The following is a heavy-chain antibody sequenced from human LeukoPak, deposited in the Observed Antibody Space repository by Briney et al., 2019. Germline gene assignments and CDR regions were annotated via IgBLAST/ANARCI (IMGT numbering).Heavy chain of an antibody. CDR3: AKKRGRAVVERETDY. V-gene: IGHV3-21*01. D-gene: IGHD6-19*01. CDR2: ISSSSSYI. J-gene: IGHJ4*02. Sequence: GGSLRLSCAASGFTFSSYSMNWVRQAPGKGLEWVSSISSSSSYIYYADSVKGPFTISRDNSQNTLFLQMNSLKIEDTAMYYCAKKRGRAVVERETDYWGQGTLVTVSS. CDR1: GFTFSSYS.